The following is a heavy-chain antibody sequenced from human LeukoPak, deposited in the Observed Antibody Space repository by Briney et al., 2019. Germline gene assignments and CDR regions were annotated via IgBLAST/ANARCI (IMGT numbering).Heavy chain of an antibody. CDR2: INHSGST. D-gene: IGHD6-19*01. CDR3: ARGYSSGWYYWFDP. J-gene: IGHJ5*02. V-gene: IGHV4-34*01. CDR1: GGSFSGYY. Sequence: SETLSLTCAVYGGSFSGYYWSWIRQPPGKGLEWIWEINHSGSTNYNPSLKSRVTISVDTSKNQFSLKLSSVTAADTAVYYCARGYSSGWYYWFDPWGQGALVTVSS.